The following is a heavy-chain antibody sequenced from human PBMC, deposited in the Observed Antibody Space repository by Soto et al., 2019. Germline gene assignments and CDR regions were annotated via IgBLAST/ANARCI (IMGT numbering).Heavy chain of an antibody. J-gene: IGHJ4*02. CDR1: GASISSYD. CDR2: IHNGERT. D-gene: IGHD4-17*01. Sequence: SETLSLTCSVSGASISSYDCSWFRQAPWKGLEYIGYIHNGERTNYNPSLESRVTISADTSKNQFSLRLSSVTAADTAMYYCSYGDSLGPIGHWGQRTLVTVSS. V-gene: IGHV4-59*01. CDR3: SYGDSLGPIGH.